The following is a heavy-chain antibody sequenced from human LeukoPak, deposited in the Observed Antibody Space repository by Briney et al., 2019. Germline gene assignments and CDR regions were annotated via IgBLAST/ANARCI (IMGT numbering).Heavy chain of an antibody. Sequence: PGGSLRLSCAASGFTFSSYAMSWVRQAPGKGLEWVSAISGSGGSTYYADSVKCRFTISRDNSKNTLYLQMNSLRAEDTAVYYCAKVCYYDSSGYHRSPLDYWGQGTLVTVS. CDR2: ISGSGGST. J-gene: IGHJ4*02. CDR1: GFTFSSYA. V-gene: IGHV3-23*01. D-gene: IGHD3-22*01. CDR3: AKVCYYDSSGYHRSPLDY.